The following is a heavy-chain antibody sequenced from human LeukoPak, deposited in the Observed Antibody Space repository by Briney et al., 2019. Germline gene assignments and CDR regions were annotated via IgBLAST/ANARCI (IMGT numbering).Heavy chain of an antibody. CDR1: GYTFTTYG. J-gene: IGHJ5*02. Sequence: GASVKVSCKASGYTFTTYGLHWERQAPGQRLEWLGWIDTVNGNTRYSQNFQGRVTITRDTSAETAYMELTSLRSEDTALYYCARDHLGRGELSPPDHWGQGTLVTVSS. CDR3: ARDHLGRGELSPPDH. CDR2: IDTVNGNT. V-gene: IGHV1-3*04. D-gene: IGHD3-16*02.